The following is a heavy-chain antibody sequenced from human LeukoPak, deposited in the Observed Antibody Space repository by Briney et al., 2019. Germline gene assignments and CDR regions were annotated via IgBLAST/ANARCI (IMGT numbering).Heavy chain of an antibody. CDR3: AREPSGTLDY. CDR1: GFTFSDYS. Sequence: GGSLRLSCAASGFTFSDYSMNWVRQAPGKGLEWVSYITSSSSTSYYADSVKGRFTISRDNAKNSLYLQMNSLRAEDTAVYYCAREPSGTLDYWGQGTLVTVSS. D-gene: IGHD1-26*01. V-gene: IGHV3-48*01. J-gene: IGHJ4*02. CDR2: ITSSSSTS.